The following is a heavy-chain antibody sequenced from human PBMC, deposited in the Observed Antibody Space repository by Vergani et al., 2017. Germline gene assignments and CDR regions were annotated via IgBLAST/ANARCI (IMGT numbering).Heavy chain of an antibody. CDR2: FDPEHGEV. Sequence: QVQLVQSGSEVKKPGASVKVSCQVSGYSLTELTIHWVRQAPGKGLEWMGGFDPEHGEVTFAHHIQGRVTMTEDRSTDTAYMELSSLRPEDTAVYYCARDWPYCGGDCYSYYYYGMDVWGQGTTVTVSS. J-gene: IGHJ6*02. CDR3: ARDWPYCGGDCYSYYYYGMDV. D-gene: IGHD2-21*02. V-gene: IGHV1-24*01. CDR1: GYSLTELT.